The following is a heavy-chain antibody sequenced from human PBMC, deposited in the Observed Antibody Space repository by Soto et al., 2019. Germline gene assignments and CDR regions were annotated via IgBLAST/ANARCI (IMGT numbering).Heavy chain of an antibody. CDR2: IKQDGTEK. CDR3: ARQRWLQLRYFDY. D-gene: IGHD5-12*01. J-gene: IGHJ4*02. V-gene: IGHV3-7*03. CDR1: GFTFSNYW. Sequence: GGSLRLSCTDSGFTFSNYWMSWVRQAPGKGLEWVANIKQDGTEKNYVDSVKGRFTISRDKATNSLYLQMKSLRAEDTAVYYCARQRWLQLRYFDYWGQGTLVTVSS.